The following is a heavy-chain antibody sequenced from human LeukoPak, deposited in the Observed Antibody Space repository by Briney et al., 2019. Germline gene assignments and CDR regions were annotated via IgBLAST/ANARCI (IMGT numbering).Heavy chain of an antibody. CDR2: IFHSGDT. V-gene: IGHV4-38-2*01. D-gene: IGHD6-19*01. CDR1: GFTFSSYA. CDR3: VSERERQWLF. J-gene: IGHJ4*02. Sequence: GSLRLSCAASGFTFSSYAMSWVRQAPGKGLEWIGNIFHSGDTQYNPSLQSRVTLSVDTSKNQFSLNLHSATAADTAVYYCVSERERQWLFWAQGTLVTVSS.